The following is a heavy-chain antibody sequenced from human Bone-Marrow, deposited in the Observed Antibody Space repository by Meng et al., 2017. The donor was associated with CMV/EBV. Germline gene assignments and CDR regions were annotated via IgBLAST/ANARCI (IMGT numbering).Heavy chain of an antibody. CDR2: MNPNSGNT. V-gene: IGHV1-8*01. CDR1: GYTFTSYD. Sequence: ASVKVSCKASGYTFTSYDINWVRQATGQGLEWMGWMNPNSGNTGYAQKFQGRVTMTRNTSISTAYMELSSLRSEDTAVYYCAKEDGVDTAMVIAYYYGMDVWGQGTTVTVSS. J-gene: IGHJ6*02. D-gene: IGHD5-18*01. CDR3: AKEDGVDTAMVIAYYYGMDV.